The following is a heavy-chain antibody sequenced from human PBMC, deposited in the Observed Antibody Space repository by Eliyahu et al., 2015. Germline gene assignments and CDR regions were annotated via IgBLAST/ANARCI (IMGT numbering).Heavy chain of an antibody. V-gene: IGHV3-53*01. CDR2: MYNGGAT. CDR1: GFTVSSNY. Sequence: GFTVSSNYMSWVRQAPGKGLEWLSVMYNGGATYYADSVKGRFTISRDNSKNTLYLQMNSLRADDTAVYYCARDLGAYKRAFDYWGQGTLVTVSS. CDR3: ARDLGAYKRAFDY. J-gene: IGHJ4*02. D-gene: IGHD3-16*01.